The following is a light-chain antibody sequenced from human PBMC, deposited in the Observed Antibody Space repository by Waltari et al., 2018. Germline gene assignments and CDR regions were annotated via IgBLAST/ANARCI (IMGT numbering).Light chain of an antibody. Sequence: EIVMTQSPVTLSVSPGDTATLPCRASQRVHTPVAWYQEKPGRAPRILIYGASARVSGVPARFSGSGSETEFTLTINSLQSDDFAVYYCQQYEDWPRTFGGGTKVEI. J-gene: IGKJ4*01. CDR3: QQYEDWPRT. CDR1: QRVHTP. V-gene: IGKV3-15*01. CDR2: GAS.